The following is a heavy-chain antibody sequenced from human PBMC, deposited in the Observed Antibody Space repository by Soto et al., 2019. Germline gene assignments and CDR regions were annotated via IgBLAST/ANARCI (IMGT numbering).Heavy chain of an antibody. D-gene: IGHD3-22*01. CDR1: GFTFSSYA. V-gene: IGHV3-30-3*01. Sequence: QVQLVESGGGVVQPGRSLRLSCAASGFTFSSYAMHWVRQAPGKGLEWVAVISYDGSNKYYADSVKGRFTISRDNSKNPLYLQMNSLRAEDTAVYYCARACYDSSGCKGAFDIWGQGTMVTVSS. J-gene: IGHJ3*02. CDR3: ARACYDSSGCKGAFDI. CDR2: ISYDGSNK.